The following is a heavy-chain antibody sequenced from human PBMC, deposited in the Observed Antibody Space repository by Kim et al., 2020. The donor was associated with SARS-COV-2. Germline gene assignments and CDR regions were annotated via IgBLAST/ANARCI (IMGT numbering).Heavy chain of an antibody. V-gene: IGHV3-13*05. CDR3: ARGGATTMVRGVIPYGMDV. J-gene: IGHJ6*02. CDR1: GFTFSSYD. Sequence: GGSLRLSCAASGFTFSSYDMHWVRQATGKGLEWVSAIGTAGDPYYPGSVKGRFTISRENAKNSLYLQMNSLRAGDTAVYYCARGGATTMVRGVIPYGMDVWGQGTTVTVSS. CDR2: IGTAGDP. D-gene: IGHD3-10*01.